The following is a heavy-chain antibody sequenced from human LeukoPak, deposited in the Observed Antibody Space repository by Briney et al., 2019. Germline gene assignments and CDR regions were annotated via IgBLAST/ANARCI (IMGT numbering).Heavy chain of an antibody. J-gene: IGHJ4*02. CDR2: IKQDGSEK. CDR1: GFIFGSYW. V-gene: IGHV3-7*01. CDR3: ARGGGYGSDY. Sequence: PGGSLRLSCAASGFIFGSYWMSWVRQAPGKGLEWVANIKQDGSEKYYVDSVKGRFTISRDNAKNSLYLQMNSLRAEDTAVYYCARGGGYGSDYWGQGTLVTVSS. D-gene: IGHD5-12*01.